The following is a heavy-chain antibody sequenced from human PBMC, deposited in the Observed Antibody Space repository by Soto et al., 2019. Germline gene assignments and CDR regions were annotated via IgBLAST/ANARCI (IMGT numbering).Heavy chain of an antibody. Sequence: GSLRLSCAASGFSFNIYAMSWVRQAPGKGLEWVSGISGSGDRTHYVDSVRGRFTISSDNVKNTLYLQMNSLRAEDTAVYYCAKASTYEYVWGSFRYYFDHWGQGVLVTVSS. CDR2: ISGSGDRT. CDR1: GFSFNIYA. V-gene: IGHV3-23*01. CDR3: AKASTYEYVWGSFRYYFDH. D-gene: IGHD3-16*02. J-gene: IGHJ4*02.